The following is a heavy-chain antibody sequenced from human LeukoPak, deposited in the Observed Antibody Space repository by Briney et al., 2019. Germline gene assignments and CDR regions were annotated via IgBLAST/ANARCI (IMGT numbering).Heavy chain of an antibody. J-gene: IGHJ4*02. CDR3: ARGRPYSGGYHLDY. Sequence: SETLSLTCTVSGGSTSSDRYYGGWVRQPPGKGLEWIGNIYYSGSTYYNPSLKSRVTMSVDTSKNQFFLKLNSVTAADTAVYYCARGRPYSGGYHLDYWGQGTLVTVSA. D-gene: IGHD1-26*01. CDR1: GGSTSSDRYY. CDR2: IYYSGST. V-gene: IGHV4-39*02.